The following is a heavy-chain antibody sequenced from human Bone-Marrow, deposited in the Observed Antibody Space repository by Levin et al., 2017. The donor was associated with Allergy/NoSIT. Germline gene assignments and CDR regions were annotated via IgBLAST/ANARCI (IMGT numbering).Heavy chain of an antibody. CDR1: GYTFTSYG. Sequence: ASVKVSCKASGYTFTSYGISWVRQAPGQGLEWMGWISAYNGNTNYAQKLQGRVTMTTDTSTSTAYMELRSLRSDDTAVYYCAREPELSPLACGGDCYGDFFDYWGQGTLVTVSS. CDR3: AREPELSPLACGGDCYGDFFDY. D-gene: IGHD2-21*02. V-gene: IGHV1-18*01. CDR2: ISAYNGNT. J-gene: IGHJ4*02.